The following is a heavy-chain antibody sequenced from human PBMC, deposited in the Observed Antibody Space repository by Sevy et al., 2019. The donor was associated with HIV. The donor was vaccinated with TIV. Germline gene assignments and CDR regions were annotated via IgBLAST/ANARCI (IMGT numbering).Heavy chain of an antibody. J-gene: IGHJ6*02. V-gene: IGHV1-69*13. Sequence: ASVKVSCKASGGTFSSYAISWVRQAPGQGLEWMGGIIPIFGTANYAQKFQGRVTITADESTSTAYMELSSLGSEDTAVYYCASGDIVVVPAAQAPGDYYYGMDVWGQGTTVTVSS. D-gene: IGHD2-2*01. CDR2: IIPIFGTA. CDR1: GGTFSSYA. CDR3: ASGDIVVVPAAQAPGDYYYGMDV.